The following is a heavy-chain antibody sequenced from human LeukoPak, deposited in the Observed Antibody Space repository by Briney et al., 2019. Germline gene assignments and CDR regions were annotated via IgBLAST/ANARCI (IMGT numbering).Heavy chain of an antibody. CDR2: IYPGESDT. Sequence: GESLKISCKGSGYSFTSYWIGWVRQMPGKGLEWMGIIYPGESDTKYSPSFQGQVTISADKSISTAYLQWSSLKASDTAMDYCARLGSPSSHWFDPWGQGTLVTVSS. CDR3: ARLGSPSSHWFDP. V-gene: IGHV5-51*01. D-gene: IGHD2-15*01. CDR1: GYSFTSYW. J-gene: IGHJ5*02.